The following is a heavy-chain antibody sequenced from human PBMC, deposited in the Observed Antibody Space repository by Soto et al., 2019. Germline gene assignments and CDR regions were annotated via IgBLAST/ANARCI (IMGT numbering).Heavy chain of an antibody. D-gene: IGHD1-26*01. Sequence: QVQLVQSGAEVKKPGSSVKVSCKASGGTFSSYTISWVRQAPGQGLEWMGRIIPILGIANYAHKFQVRVTITANKYTSTDYMDLSSLRSEDTAVYYRASYLPCSRSSNWFAPWGQGTLVTDSS. CDR1: GGTFSSYT. CDR3: ASYLPCSRSSNWFAP. V-gene: IGHV1-69*02. CDR2: IIPILGIA. J-gene: IGHJ5*02.